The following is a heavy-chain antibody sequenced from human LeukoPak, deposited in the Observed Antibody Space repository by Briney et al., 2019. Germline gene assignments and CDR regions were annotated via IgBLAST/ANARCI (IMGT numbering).Heavy chain of an antibody. CDR2: ISAYNGNT. V-gene: IGHV1-18*01. CDR3: ARVGIGYYYDSSGYQPNDY. J-gene: IGHJ4*02. CDR1: GYTFTSYG. Sequence: ASVKVSCKASGYTFTSYGISWVRQAPGQGLEWMGWISAYNGNTNYAQKLQGRVTMTTDTSTSTAYMELRSLRSDDTAVYYCARVGIGYYYDSSGYQPNDYWGQGTLVTVSS. D-gene: IGHD3-22*01.